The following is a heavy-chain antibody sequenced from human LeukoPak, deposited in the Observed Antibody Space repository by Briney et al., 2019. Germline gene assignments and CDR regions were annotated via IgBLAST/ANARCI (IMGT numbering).Heavy chain of an antibody. CDR3: ARVYGDYDNWFDP. CDR1: GGSIISGSYY. CDR2: IYTGGSS. Sequence: SETLSLTCTVSGGSIISGSYYWSWIRQPAGKGLEWIGRIYTGGSSNYNAPLKSRVTFSVDRSKNQISLKLTSVTAAHTAVYYCARVYGDYDNWFDPWGQRTLVTVSS. D-gene: IGHD4-17*01. V-gene: IGHV4-61*02. J-gene: IGHJ5*02.